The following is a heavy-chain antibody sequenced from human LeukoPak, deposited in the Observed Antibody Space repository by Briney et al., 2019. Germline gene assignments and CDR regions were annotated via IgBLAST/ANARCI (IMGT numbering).Heavy chain of an antibody. Sequence: KYGESLKISCKDSGGYWIGWVRQMPGKGVEWMEIIYPGASDIRYSPSFQGQVTISADGSISTAYLQWSSLKASDTAMYYCARCSTCARSSGYYDAFDIWGQGTMVTVSS. J-gene: IGHJ3*02. CDR1: GGYW. D-gene: IGHD3-22*01. V-gene: IGHV5-51*01. CDR2: IYPGASDI. CDR3: ARCSTCARSSGYYDAFDI.